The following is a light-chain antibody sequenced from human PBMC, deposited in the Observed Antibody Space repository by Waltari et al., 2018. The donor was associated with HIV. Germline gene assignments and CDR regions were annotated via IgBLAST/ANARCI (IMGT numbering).Light chain of an antibody. CDR3: CSYAGSYSYV. V-gene: IGLV2-11*01. CDR2: DVS. CDR1: SSDVGGYKY. J-gene: IGLJ1*01. Sequence: QSALTQPRSVSGSPGQSVTISCTGSSSDVGGYKYVSWYEQHPGKAPKRMIYDVSKRPSGVPDRFSGSKSGNTASLTISGLQADDEADYYCCSYAGSYSYVFGTGTKVTVL.